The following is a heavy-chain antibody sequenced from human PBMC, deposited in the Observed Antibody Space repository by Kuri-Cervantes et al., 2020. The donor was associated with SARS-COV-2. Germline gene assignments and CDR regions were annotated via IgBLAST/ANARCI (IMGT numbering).Heavy chain of an antibody. Sequence: ASVKVSCKASGYTFTSYAMHWVRQAPGQRLEWMGWINAGNGNTKYSQKFQGRVTITRDTSASTAYMELSSLRSEDTAVYYCARDVSRAAAGTVYFDYWGQGTLVTVSS. CDR1: GYTFTSYA. J-gene: IGHJ4*02. V-gene: IGHV1-3*01. CDR2: INAGNGNT. D-gene: IGHD6-13*01. CDR3: ARDVSRAAAGTVYFDY.